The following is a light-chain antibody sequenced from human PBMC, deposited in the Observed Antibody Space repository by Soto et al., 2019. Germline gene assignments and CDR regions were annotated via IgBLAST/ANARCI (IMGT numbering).Light chain of an antibody. CDR1: QSVSSN. V-gene: IGKV3-15*01. CDR3: QHYNNWPRT. Sequence: EIVMTQSPATLSVSPGERATLSCRASQSVSSNLAWYQQKPGQAPRLLIYGTSTRATDIPARFSGSRSGTELTLTISSLQSEDFAVYYCQHYNNWPRTFGQGTKVEIK. J-gene: IGKJ1*01. CDR2: GTS.